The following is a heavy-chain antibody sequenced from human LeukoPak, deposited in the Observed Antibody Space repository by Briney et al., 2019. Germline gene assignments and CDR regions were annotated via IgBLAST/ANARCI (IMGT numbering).Heavy chain of an antibody. CDR3: ARRYSSGIDY. CDR2: IYYSGGT. V-gene: IGHV4-39*01. J-gene: IGHJ4*02. D-gene: IGHD3-10*01. CDR1: GGSISSSSYY. Sequence: PSETLSLTCTVSGGSISSSSYYWGWIRQPPGKGLEWIGSIYYSGGTYYNPSLKSRVTISVDTSKNQFSLKLSSVTAADTAVYYCARRYSSGIDYWGQGTLVIVSS.